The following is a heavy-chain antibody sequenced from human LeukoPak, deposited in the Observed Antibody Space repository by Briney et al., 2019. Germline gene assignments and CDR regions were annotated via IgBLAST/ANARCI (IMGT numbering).Heavy chain of an antibody. V-gene: IGHV4-59*01. D-gene: IGHD1-1*01. CDR3: ARAQLNLLVDFGMDV. J-gene: IGHJ6*02. Sequence: TSETLSLTCTVSGGSITTYYWTWIRQPPGKGLEWIGYINYSGSTNYNPSLKSRVTISVDTSKNQFSLKLSSVTAADTAVYYCARAQLNLLVDFGMDVWGQGTTVTVSS. CDR2: INYSGST. CDR1: GGSITTYY.